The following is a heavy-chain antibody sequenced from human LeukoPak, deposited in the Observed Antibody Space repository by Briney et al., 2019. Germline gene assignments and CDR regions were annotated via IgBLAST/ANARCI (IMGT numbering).Heavy chain of an antibody. V-gene: IGHV1-8*01. CDR2: MNPNSGNT. J-gene: IGHJ4*02. CDR1: GYTFTSYD. Sequence: ASVKVSCKASGYTFTSYDINWVRQATGQGLEWMGWMNPNSGNTGYAQKFQGRVTMTRNTSLSTAYMELSSLRSEDTAVYYCARGTYYDFWSGYYTNNQFDYWGQGTLVTVSS. D-gene: IGHD3-3*01. CDR3: ARGTYYDFWSGYYTNNQFDY.